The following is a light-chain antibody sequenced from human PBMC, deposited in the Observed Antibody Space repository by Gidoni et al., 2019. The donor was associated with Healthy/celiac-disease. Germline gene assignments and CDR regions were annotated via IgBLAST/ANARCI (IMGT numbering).Light chain of an antibody. Sequence: EIVLMQSPATLSVSPGERATLSCRSSQSVSSNLAWYQQRPGQAPRLLIYGASTRATGIPARFSSSGSGTEFTLTISSLQSEDFAVYYCQQYNNWPRTFGQGTKVEIK. CDR2: GAS. J-gene: IGKJ1*01. V-gene: IGKV3-15*01. CDR3: QQYNNWPRT. CDR1: QSVSSN.